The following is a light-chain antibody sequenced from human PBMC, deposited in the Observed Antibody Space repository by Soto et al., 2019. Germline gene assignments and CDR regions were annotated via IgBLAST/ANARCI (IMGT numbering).Light chain of an antibody. Sequence: DIPMTQSPSTLSASVGDRVTISCRASQSINSWLAWYQQKPGKAPKLLIYKASTLDSGVPSRFSGSGSGTEFTLTINSLQPDDFATYYCQQYGDYTTFGGGTKVEIK. CDR2: KAS. CDR1: QSINSW. V-gene: IGKV1-5*03. CDR3: QQYGDYTT. J-gene: IGKJ4*01.